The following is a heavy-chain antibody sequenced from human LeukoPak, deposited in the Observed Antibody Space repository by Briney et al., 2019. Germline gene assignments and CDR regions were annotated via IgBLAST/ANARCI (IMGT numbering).Heavy chain of an antibody. D-gene: IGHD3-22*01. CDR1: GGSISSGDYS. Sequence: SETLSLTCAVSGGSISSGDYSWSWIRQPPGKGLEWIGYIYYTGSTNYNPSLKSQVTISVDRSKNQFSLKLSSVTAADTAVYYCARHFYDNTGDAFDIWGQGTMVTVSS. CDR3: ARHFYDNTGDAFDI. J-gene: IGHJ3*02. V-gene: IGHV4-61*08. CDR2: IYYTGST.